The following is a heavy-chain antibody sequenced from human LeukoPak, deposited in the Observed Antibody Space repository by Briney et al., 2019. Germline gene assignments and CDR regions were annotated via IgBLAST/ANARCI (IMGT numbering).Heavy chain of an antibody. CDR1: GFTFSSYA. Sequence: PGGSLRLSCAASGFTFSSYAMSWVRQAPGKGLEWVSAISGSGGSAYYADSVKGRFTISRDNSKNTLFLQMNSLRAEDTAVYYCAKDEGEIRYYYMDVWGKGTTVTVSS. CDR2: ISGSGGSA. D-gene: IGHD3-10*01. V-gene: IGHV3-23*01. J-gene: IGHJ6*03. CDR3: AKDEGEIRYYYMDV.